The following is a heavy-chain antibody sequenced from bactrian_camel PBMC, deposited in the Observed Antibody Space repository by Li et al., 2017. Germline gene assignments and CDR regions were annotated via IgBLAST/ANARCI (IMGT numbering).Heavy chain of an antibody. V-gene: IGHV3S40*01. J-gene: IGHJ4*01. Sequence: DVQLVESGGGSVQAGGSLRLSCAASGYTYNRNCMVWFRQAPGKEREGVARIATGSGNTYYADSVKGRFTISQDNAKNTVYLQMNSLKPEDTAMYYCAADPARHWVGWSLSPREYSIWGQGTQVTVS. CDR2: IATGSGNT. CDR3: AADPARHWVGWSLSPREYSI. D-gene: IGHD5*01. CDR1: GYTYNRNC.